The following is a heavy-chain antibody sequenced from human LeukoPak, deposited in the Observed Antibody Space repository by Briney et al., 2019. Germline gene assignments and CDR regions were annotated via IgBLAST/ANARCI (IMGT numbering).Heavy chain of an antibody. CDR2: ISGGGDNT. J-gene: IGHJ6*03. CDR1: GFPFSDFA. Sequence: PGGSLRLSCAVSGFPFSDFAMSWVRQAPGKGLEWVSTISGGGDNTCFADSVKGRFTISRDNSKNTLFLQMVSLRAEDTAVYYCAKFEGALLGNYYMDVWGKGTTVIVSS. V-gene: IGHV3-23*01. CDR3: AKFEGALLGNYYMDV.